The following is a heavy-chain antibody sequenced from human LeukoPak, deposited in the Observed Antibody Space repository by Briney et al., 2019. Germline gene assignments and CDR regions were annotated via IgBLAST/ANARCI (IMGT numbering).Heavy chain of an antibody. CDR3: ARAHMVRGAAYYFDY. Sequence: GGSLRLSCAASGFTFSSYWMSWVRQAPGKGLEWVANIKQDGSEKYYVYSVKGRFTISRDNAKNSLYLQMNSLRADDTAVYYCARAHMVRGAAYYFDYWGQGTLVTVSS. CDR2: IKQDGSEK. CDR1: GFTFSSYW. V-gene: IGHV3-7*01. J-gene: IGHJ4*02. D-gene: IGHD3-10*01.